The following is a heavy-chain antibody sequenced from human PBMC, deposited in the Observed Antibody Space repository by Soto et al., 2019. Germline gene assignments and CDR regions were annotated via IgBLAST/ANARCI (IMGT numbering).Heavy chain of an antibody. CDR1: GGSISSYY. V-gene: IGHV4-59*01. CDR3: ARDIMGTNYYYYGMDV. J-gene: IGHJ6*02. D-gene: IGHD2-8*01. CDR2: IYYSGST. Sequence: QVQLQESGPGLVKPSETLSLTCTVSGGSISSYYWSWIRQPPGKGLEWIGYIYYSGSTNYNPSLKSRVTISVDTSKNQFSLKLSSVTAADTAMYYCARDIMGTNYYYYGMDVWGQGTTVTVSS.